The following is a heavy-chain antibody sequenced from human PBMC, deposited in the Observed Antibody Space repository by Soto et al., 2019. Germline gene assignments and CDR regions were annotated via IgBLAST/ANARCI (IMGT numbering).Heavy chain of an antibody. V-gene: IGHV1-69*08. D-gene: IGHD3-22*01. Sequence: QVQLVQSGAEVKKPGSSVKVSCKASGGTFSSYTISWVRQAPGQGLEWMGRIIPFLGIANYAQKFQGRVTITADKSTSTAYMELSSLRSEDTAVYYCAREGTMIAPYDYWGQGTLVTVSS. CDR2: IIPFLGIA. J-gene: IGHJ4*02. CDR1: GGTFSSYT. CDR3: AREGTMIAPYDY.